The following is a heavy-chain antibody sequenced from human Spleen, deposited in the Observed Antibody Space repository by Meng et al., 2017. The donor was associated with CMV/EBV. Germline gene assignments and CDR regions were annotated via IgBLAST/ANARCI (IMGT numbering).Heavy chain of an antibody. D-gene: IGHD5-24*01. V-gene: IGHV2-5*02. J-gene: IGHJ4*02. Sequence: QITLKESCPTLVKPQQTLTLTCTFSGFSLNSSGVGVGWIRQPPGKALEWLALIYWDDDNRYSPSLKSRLTITKDTSRNQVVLTMTNMDPVDTATYYCAQKRDAYNRWGQGTLVTVSS. CDR1: GFSLNSSGVG. CDR3: AQKRDAYNR. CDR2: IYWDDDN.